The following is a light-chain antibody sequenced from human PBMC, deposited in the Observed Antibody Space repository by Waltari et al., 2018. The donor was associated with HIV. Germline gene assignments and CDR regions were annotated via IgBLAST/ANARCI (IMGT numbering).Light chain of an antibody. CDR1: SSNIGAGYH. CDR3: QSHDSSLSGYV. J-gene: IGLJ1*01. Sequence: QSVLTQPPSVSGAPGQRVTISCTGSSSNIGAGYHVHWYQQLPGTAPKLLIYGTRTRPPGVPDRFAGAKFGTSASRPMTGLQAEDEADYHCQSHDSSLSGYVVGTGTKVTVL. V-gene: IGLV1-40*01. CDR2: GTR.